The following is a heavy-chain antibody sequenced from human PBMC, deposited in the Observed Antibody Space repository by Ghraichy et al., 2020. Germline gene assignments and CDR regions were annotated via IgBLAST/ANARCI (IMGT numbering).Heavy chain of an antibody. CDR3: ARDPNMVRGVIDYYYYGMDV. D-gene: IGHD3-10*01. CDR1: GFTFSSYS. Sequence: GGSLRLSCAASGFTFSSYSMNWVRQAPGKGLEWVSYISSSSSTIYYADSVKGRFTISRDNAKNSLYLQMNSLRDEDTAVYYCARDPNMVRGVIDYYYYGMDVWGQGTTVTVSS. V-gene: IGHV3-48*02. CDR2: ISSSSSTI. J-gene: IGHJ6*02.